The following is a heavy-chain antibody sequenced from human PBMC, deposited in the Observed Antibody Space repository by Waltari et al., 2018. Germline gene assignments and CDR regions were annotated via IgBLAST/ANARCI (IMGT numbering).Heavy chain of an antibody. CDR3: ARHSAGSGSYYNY. CDR1: GFTFSSYS. V-gene: IGHV3-21*03. J-gene: IGHJ4*02. CDR2: ISSSSSYI. D-gene: IGHD1-26*01. Sequence: EVQLVESGGGLVKPGGSLRLSCAASGFTFSSYSMNWVRQAPGKGLEWVSSISSSSSYIYYADSVKGRFTISRDNAKNSLYLQMNSLRAEDTAVYYCARHSAGSGSYYNYWGQGTLVTVSS.